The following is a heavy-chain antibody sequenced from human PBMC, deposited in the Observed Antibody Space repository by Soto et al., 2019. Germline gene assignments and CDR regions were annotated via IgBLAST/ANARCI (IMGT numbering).Heavy chain of an antibody. CDR2: TWYRSTWYY. D-gene: IGHD1-1*01. Sequence: QVQLQQSGPGLVKPSQTLSLTCAISGDSVSSNSVAWNWIRQSPSRGLEWQGRTWYRSTWYYEYAVSVKSRISIKPDTSKNQFSLQLNSVTPEDKAVYYCARDGTADRLDFDYWGQGTLVTVSS. CDR1: GDSVSSNSVA. V-gene: IGHV6-1*01. CDR3: ARDGTADRLDFDY. J-gene: IGHJ4*02.